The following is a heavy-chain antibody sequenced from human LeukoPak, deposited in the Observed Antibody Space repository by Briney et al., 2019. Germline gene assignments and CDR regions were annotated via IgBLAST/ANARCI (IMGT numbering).Heavy chain of an antibody. Sequence: SETLSLTCVVSAGSFSGDSWSWIRQAPGKGLEWIGEVTRTGSTNYHPSLKSRVLTSVDTSKSQFSLKVNSVTAADTGVYYCARGDGVIGAIGIGSWYFDFWGRGTLVAVSS. J-gene: IGHJ2*01. D-gene: IGHD2/OR15-2a*01. CDR3: ARGDGVIGAIGIGSWYFDF. CDR2: VTRTGST. V-gene: IGHV4-34*01. CDR1: AGSFSGDS.